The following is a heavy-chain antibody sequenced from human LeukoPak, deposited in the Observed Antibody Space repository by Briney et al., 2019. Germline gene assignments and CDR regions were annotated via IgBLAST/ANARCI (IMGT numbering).Heavy chain of an antibody. V-gene: IGHV3-23*01. Sequence: PGGSLRLSCAASGFTFRSYAMHWVRLAPGKGLEWVSATTGGGDRTYYADSVKGRFTISRDNSKNTLYLQMNSLRADDTGVYYCAKDRATLVVPASSPTSWFDPWGQGTLVTVSS. D-gene: IGHD2-2*01. J-gene: IGHJ5*02. CDR1: GFTFRSYA. CDR2: TTGGGDRT. CDR3: AKDRATLVVPASSPTSWFDP.